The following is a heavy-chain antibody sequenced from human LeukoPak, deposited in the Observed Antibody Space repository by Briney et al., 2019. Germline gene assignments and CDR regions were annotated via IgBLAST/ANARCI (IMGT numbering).Heavy chain of an antibody. V-gene: IGHV5-51*01. CDR1: GYRFTRCW. D-gene: IGHD6-13*01. J-gene: IGHJ3*02. CDR2: IYPGDSDT. Sequence: GESLKISCKSSGYRFTRCWIGLVRPMPGKGLEWMGIIYPGDSDTRYSPSFQGQVTISVDKYISTAYLQWSWLKASDTAIYFCARTRGSSWPDGFDIWGQGTVVSVSS. CDR3: ARTRGSSWPDGFDI.